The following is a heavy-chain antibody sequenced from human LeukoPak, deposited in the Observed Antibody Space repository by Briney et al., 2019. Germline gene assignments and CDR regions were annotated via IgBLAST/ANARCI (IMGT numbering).Heavy chain of an antibody. D-gene: IGHD6-19*01. J-gene: IGHJ4*02. Sequence: GGSLRLSCAASGFSFNNFLMTWVRQAPGAGLEFVANINPVGTATYYADPVKGRFTISRDNAKNLVYLQMNSLRAEDTAVYHCGRFGYVAGVDLWGQGTLVTVSS. CDR1: GFSFNNFL. CDR2: INPVGTAT. V-gene: IGHV3-7*01. CDR3: GRFGYVAGVDL.